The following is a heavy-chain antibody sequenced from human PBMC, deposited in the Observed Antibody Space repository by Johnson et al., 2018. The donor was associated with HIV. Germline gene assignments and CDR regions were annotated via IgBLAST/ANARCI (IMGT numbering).Heavy chain of an antibody. Sequence: MLLVESGGGLVKPGGSLRVSCAASGFTFNRAWMSWVRQAPGKGLEWVGRVKSITDGGTTDYTAPVTGRFTISSDDSKNTLYLLMNSLKTDDTAVYYCTTGPVGATKGGGAFDIWGQGTMVTVSS. V-gene: IGHV3-15*01. CDR2: VKSITDGGTT. D-gene: IGHD1-26*01. J-gene: IGHJ3*02. CDR3: TTGPVGATKGGGAFDI. CDR1: GFTFNRAW.